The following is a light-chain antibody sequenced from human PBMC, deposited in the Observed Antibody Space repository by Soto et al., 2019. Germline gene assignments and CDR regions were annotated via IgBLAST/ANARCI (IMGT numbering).Light chain of an antibody. CDR2: GAS. CDR1: RSITSN. J-gene: IGKJ4*01. CDR3: QQYNYWPLT. V-gene: IGKV3-15*01. Sequence: EEVMTQSPATLSVSPGERATLSCWASRSITSNLAWYQQKPGQAPRLLIYGASTRAPGIPARFSSSGSGTQFTLAISSLLSEDFAVYYCQQYNYWPLTFGGGTKVEIK.